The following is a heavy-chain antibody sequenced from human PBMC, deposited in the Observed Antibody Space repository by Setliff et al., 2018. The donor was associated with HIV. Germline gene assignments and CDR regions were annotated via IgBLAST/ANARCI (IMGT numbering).Heavy chain of an antibody. CDR3: LLDVPLILRTSPPL. D-gene: IGHD1-7*01. Sequence: PSETLSLTCVVYGGSSSDYYWSWIRQPPGKGLEWIGEINHSGNTTYNPSLKSRVTMSVDTTKNQFSLKLNTVTAADTATYYCLLDVPLILRTSPPLWGQGTPVTVSS. V-gene: IGHV4-34*01. J-gene: IGHJ4*02. CDR2: INHSGNT. CDR1: GGSSSDYY.